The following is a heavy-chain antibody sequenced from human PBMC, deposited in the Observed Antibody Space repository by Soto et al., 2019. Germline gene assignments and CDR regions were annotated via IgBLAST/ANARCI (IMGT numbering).Heavy chain of an antibody. CDR3: ATDLRIAAALGFHWFDP. CDR1: GYTLTELS. Sequence: ASVKVSCKVSGYTLTELSMHWVRQAPGKGLEWMGGFDPEDGETIYAQKFQGRVTMTEDTSTDTAYMELSSLRSEDTAVYYCATDLRIAAALGFHWFDPWGQGTLVTVSS. J-gene: IGHJ5*02. CDR2: FDPEDGET. V-gene: IGHV1-24*01. D-gene: IGHD6-13*01.